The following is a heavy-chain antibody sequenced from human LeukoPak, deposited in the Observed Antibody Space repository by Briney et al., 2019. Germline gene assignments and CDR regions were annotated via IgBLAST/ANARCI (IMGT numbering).Heavy chain of an antibody. CDR3: ARKYDSSGYDEGRYGFDI. CDR2: ISSSGRTI. J-gene: IGHJ3*02. CDR1: GFTFSSYS. D-gene: IGHD3-22*01. V-gene: IGHV3-48*01. Sequence: GGSLRLSCAASGFTFSSYSMNWVRQAPGKGLEWVSYISSSGRTIYYADSVKGRFTISRDNAKNSLYLQMNSLRAEDTAVYYCARKYDSSGYDEGRYGFDIWGQGTMVTVSS.